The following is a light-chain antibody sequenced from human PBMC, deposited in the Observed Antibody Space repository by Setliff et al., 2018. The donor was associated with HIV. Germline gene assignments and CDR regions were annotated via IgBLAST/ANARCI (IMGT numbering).Light chain of an antibody. CDR3: AAWDDSLNAYV. CDR1: FSNIGRNT. J-gene: IGLJ1*01. Sequence: QSVLTQPPSASGTPGQRVTISCSGSFSNIGRNTVNWYQQLPGTAPKLLIFANFQRPSGVPDRFSGSKSGTSASLAISGLQSGDESDYFCAAWDDSLNAYVFGTGTKVTVL. CDR2: ANF. V-gene: IGLV1-44*01.